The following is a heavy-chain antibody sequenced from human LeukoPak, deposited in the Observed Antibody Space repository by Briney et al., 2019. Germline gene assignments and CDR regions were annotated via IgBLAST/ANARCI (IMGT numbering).Heavy chain of an antibody. V-gene: IGHV3-21*01. Sequence: GGSLRLSCAASGFTFSSYSMNWVRQAPGKGLEWVSSISSSSSYIYYADSVKGRFTISRDNAKNSLYLQMNSLRAEDTAVYYCARDPTQYDFWSGYYGLGDDAFDIWGQGTMATVSS. CDR1: GFTFSSYS. CDR2: ISSSSSYI. D-gene: IGHD3-3*01. J-gene: IGHJ3*02. CDR3: ARDPTQYDFWSGYYGLGDDAFDI.